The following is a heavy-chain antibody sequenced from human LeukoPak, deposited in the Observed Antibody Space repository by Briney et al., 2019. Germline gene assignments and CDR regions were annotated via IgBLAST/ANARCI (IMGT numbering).Heavy chain of an antibody. CDR1: GGPISGYY. D-gene: IGHD2-15*01. CDR3: AREEGYCSGGRCSDWFDP. J-gene: IGHJ5*02. Sequence: SETLSLTCTVSGGPISGYYWGWIRQPAGRGLEWIGRIYNSENTDYHPSLRSRATMSIDTSKNQFSLKLSSVTAADTPVYYCAREEGYCSGGRCSDWFDPWGQGTLVTVSS. CDR2: IYNSENT. V-gene: IGHV4-4*07.